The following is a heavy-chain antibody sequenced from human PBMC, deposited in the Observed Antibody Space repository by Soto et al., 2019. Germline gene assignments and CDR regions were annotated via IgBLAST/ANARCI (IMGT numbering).Heavy chain of an antibody. D-gene: IGHD3-3*01. Sequence: PGGSLRLSCAASGFTFSSYAMHWVRQAPGKGLEWVAVISYDGSNKYYADSVKGRFTISRDNSKNTLYLQMNSLRAEDTAVYYCARETYYDFWSGPVPHAFDIWGQGTMVTVSS. V-gene: IGHV3-30-3*01. J-gene: IGHJ3*02. CDR1: GFTFSSYA. CDR2: ISYDGSNK. CDR3: ARETYYDFWSGPVPHAFDI.